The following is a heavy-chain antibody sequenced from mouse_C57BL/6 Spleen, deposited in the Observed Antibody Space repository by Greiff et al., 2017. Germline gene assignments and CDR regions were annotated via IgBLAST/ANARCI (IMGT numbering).Heavy chain of an antibody. Sequence: QVQLQQSGAELVRPGTSVKVSCKASGYAFTNYLIEWVKQRPGQGLEWIGEINPGSGGTNYNEKFKGKATLTADKSSSTAYMQLSRLTSEDSAVYFCARLSAPDYWGQGTTLTVSS. D-gene: IGHD1-3*01. J-gene: IGHJ2*01. CDR1: GYAFTNYL. V-gene: IGHV1-54*01. CDR3: ARLSAPDY. CDR2: INPGSGGT.